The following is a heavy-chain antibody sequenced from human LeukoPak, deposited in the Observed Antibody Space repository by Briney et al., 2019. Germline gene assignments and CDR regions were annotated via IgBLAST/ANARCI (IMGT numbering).Heavy chain of an antibody. J-gene: IGHJ4*02. D-gene: IGHD2/OR15-2a*01. CDR3: ARDTALVITPGGPDY. CDR1: GYTFTSYD. CDR2: ISAYNGDT. V-gene: IGHV1-18*01. Sequence: ASVKVSCKASGYTFTSYDINWVRQATGQGLEWMAWISAYNGDTKYAQHLQDRVTLTTDTSTGTAYMELRSLTSDDTALYYCARDTALVITPGGPDYWGRGTLVTVSS.